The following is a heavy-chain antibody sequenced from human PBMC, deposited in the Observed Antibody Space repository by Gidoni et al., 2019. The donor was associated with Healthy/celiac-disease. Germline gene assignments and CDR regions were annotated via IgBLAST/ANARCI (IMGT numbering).Heavy chain of an antibody. CDR1: GFTFSSYA. CDR3: AKGDYYDSSGYPHFDY. CDR2: ISGSGGST. D-gene: IGHD3-22*01. J-gene: IGHJ4*02. V-gene: IGHV3-23*01. Sequence: EVQLLESGGGLVQPGGSLRLSCAASGFTFSSYAMSWVRQAPGKGLEWVSAISGSGGSTYYADSVKGRFTISRDNSKNTLYLQMNSLRAEDTAVYYCAKGDYYDSSGYPHFDYWGQGTLVTVSS.